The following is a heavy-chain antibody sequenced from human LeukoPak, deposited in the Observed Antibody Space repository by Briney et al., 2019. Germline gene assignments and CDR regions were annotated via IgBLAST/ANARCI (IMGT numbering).Heavy chain of an antibody. CDR3: AKDMGKWESLHFFDY. V-gene: IGHV3-23*01. CDR2: ISGSGAST. CDR1: GFTLSTNA. D-gene: IGHD1-26*01. J-gene: IGHJ4*02. Sequence: GGSLRLSCLTSGFTLSTNAMSWVRQAPGKGLEWISGISGSGASTYYADSVKGRFTISRDDSRNTLYLQMNSLRGDDTAVYYCAKDMGKWESLHFFDYWGQGTLVTVSS.